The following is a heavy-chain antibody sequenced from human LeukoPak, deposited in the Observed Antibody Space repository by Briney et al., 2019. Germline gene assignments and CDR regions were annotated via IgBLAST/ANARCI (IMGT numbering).Heavy chain of an antibody. CDR1: GFTFDDYG. V-gene: IGHV3-20*04. CDR2: INWNGGST. Sequence: PGVSLRLSCAASGFTFDDYGMSWVRQAPGKGLEWVSGINWNGGSTGYADSVKGRFTISRDNAKNSLYLQMNSLRAEDTALYYCARDGDYYDSSGYYFRYFDYWGQGTLVTVSS. J-gene: IGHJ4*02. CDR3: ARDGDYYDSSGYYFRYFDY. D-gene: IGHD3-22*01.